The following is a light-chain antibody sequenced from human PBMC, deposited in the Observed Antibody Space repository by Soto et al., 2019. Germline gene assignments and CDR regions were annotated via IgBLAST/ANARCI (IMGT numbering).Light chain of an antibody. CDR2: AAS. J-gene: IGKJ1*01. Sequence: DIQMTQSPSYLSASVGDRVTITCRASQSISSYLNWYQQKPGKAPKLLIYAASSLQSGVPSRFSGSGSGTDFTLTISSLQPEDFETYYCQQSYSTPRTLGQGTRVDIK. CDR3: QQSYSTPRT. V-gene: IGKV1-39*01. CDR1: QSISSY.